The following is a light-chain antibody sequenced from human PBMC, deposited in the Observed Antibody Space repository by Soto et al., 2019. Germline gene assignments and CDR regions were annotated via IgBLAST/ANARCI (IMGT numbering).Light chain of an antibody. CDR1: QSVSSY. CDR2: DAS. V-gene: IGKV3-11*01. Sequence: EIVLTQSPVTLSLSPGERATLSCRASQSVSSYLAWYQQKPGQAPRLLIYDASNRATGIPARFSGSGSGTDFTLTISSLEPKYFAVYYCQQRSNWPSTFGGGTKVEIK. J-gene: IGKJ4*01. CDR3: QQRSNWPST.